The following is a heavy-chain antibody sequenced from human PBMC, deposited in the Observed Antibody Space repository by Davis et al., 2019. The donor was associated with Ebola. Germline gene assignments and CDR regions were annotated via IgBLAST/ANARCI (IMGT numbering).Heavy chain of an antibody. D-gene: IGHD3-22*01. CDR3: TRGERYYDGSGPFVGEGAYYMDV. CDR2: ISWDGGST. Sequence: PGGSLRLSCAASGFTFDDYTIHWVRQAPGKGLEWVSLISWDGGSTWYADSVKGRFTISRDNSKNSLYLQMNNLRNEDTALYYCTRGERYYDGSGPFVGEGAYYMDVWGKGTTVTVSS. CDR1: GFTFDDYT. V-gene: IGHV3-43*01. J-gene: IGHJ6*03.